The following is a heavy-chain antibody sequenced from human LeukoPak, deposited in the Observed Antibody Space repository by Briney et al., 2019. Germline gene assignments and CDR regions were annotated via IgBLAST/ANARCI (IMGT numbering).Heavy chain of an antibody. D-gene: IGHD3/OR15-3a*01. CDR3: ASWTLDY. CDR1: GGSFSGYY. J-gene: IGHJ4*02. Sequence: SETLSLTCAVYGGSFSGYYWSWIRKPPGKGLEWIGEINHSGSTNYNPSLKSRVTISVDTSKNQFSLKLSSVTAADTAVYYCASWTLDYWGQGTLVTVSS. V-gene: IGHV4-34*01. CDR2: INHSGST.